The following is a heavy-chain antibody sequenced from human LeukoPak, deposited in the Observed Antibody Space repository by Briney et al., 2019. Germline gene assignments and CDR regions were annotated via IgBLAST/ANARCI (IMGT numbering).Heavy chain of an antibody. J-gene: IGHJ4*02. V-gene: IGHV4-59*12. CDR1: GGSISSYY. Sequence: SETLSLTCTVSGGSISSYYWSWIRQPPGKGLEWIGYIYHSGSTYYNPSLKSRVTISVDRSKNQFSLKLSSVTAADTAVYYCARSPPRSSWSRHSLYYFDYWGQGTLVTVSS. D-gene: IGHD6-6*01. CDR3: ARSPPRSSWSRHSLYYFDY. CDR2: IYHSGST.